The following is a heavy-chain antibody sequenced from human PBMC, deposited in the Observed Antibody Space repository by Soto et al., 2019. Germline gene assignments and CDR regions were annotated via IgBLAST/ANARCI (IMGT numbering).Heavy chain of an antibody. CDR3: ASDDWNYGSGY. J-gene: IGHJ4*02. V-gene: IGHV3-33*01. D-gene: IGHD1-7*01. CDR2: IWYDGSNK. Sequence: QVQLVESGGGVVQPGRSLRLSCAVSVFTFSSYGMHWVRQAPGKGLEWVAVIWYDGSNKYYADSVKGRFTISRDNSKNTLYLQMNSLRAEDTAVYYCASDDWNYGSGYWGQGTLVTVSS. CDR1: VFTFSSYG.